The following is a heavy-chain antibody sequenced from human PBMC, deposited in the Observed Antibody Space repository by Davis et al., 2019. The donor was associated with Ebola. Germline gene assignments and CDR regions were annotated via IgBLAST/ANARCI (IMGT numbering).Heavy chain of an antibody. CDR2: INHSGST. CDR1: GFTFSSYA. J-gene: IGHJ4*02. Sequence: SCAASGFTFSSYAMSWVRQPPGKGLEWIGEINHSGSTNYNPSLKSRVTISVDTSKNQFSLKLSSVTAADTAVYYCARGFRYGDYELSAVDYWGQGTLVTVSS. V-gene: IGHV4-34*09. D-gene: IGHD4-17*01. CDR3: ARGFRYGDYELSAVDY.